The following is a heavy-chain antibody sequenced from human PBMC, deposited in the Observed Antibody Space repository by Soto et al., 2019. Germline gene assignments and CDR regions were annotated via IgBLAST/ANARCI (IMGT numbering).Heavy chain of an antibody. Sequence: QVQLQESGPGLVKPSQTLSLTCTVSGGSISSGGYYWSWXXXXPGKGLEWIGYIYYSGSTYYNPSLKSRVTISVDTSKNQFSLKLSSVTAADTAVYYCARAAHYSSPFRWFDPWGQGTLVTVSS. CDR2: IYYSGST. D-gene: IGHD6-13*01. CDR3: ARAAHYSSPFRWFDP. J-gene: IGHJ5*02. CDR1: GGSISSGGYY. V-gene: IGHV4-31*03.